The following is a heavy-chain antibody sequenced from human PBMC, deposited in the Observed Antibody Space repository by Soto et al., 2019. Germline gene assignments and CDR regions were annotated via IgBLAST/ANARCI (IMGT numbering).Heavy chain of an antibody. CDR1: GFTFSDHY. J-gene: IGHJ4*02. D-gene: IGHD1-1*01. CDR3: VRSGDNYNLLDY. Sequence: GGSLRLSCAASGFTFSDHYMSWIRQAPGKGLEWIGYSSNSGSFTRYADSVKGRFSISRDNAKNSLYLQINSLRGDDTDIYYCVRSGDNYNLLDYWGQGTPVTVSS. V-gene: IGHV3-11*06. CDR2: SSNSGSFT.